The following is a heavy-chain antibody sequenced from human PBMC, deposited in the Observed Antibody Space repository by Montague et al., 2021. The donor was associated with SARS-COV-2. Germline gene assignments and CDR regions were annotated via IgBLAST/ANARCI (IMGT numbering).Heavy chain of an antibody. CDR2: ISGSGDTT. Sequence: SLRLSCAASGFTFSSHAMSWVRQAPGKGLEWVSAISGSGDTTYYADSVKGRFTISRDNSKNTLYLQMNSLRAEDTAVYYCAKDPLVVATNTGNFQHWGQGTLVTVSS. J-gene: IGHJ1*01. V-gene: IGHV3-23*01. CDR3: AKDPLVVATNTGNFQH. CDR1: GFTFSSHA. D-gene: IGHD5-12*01.